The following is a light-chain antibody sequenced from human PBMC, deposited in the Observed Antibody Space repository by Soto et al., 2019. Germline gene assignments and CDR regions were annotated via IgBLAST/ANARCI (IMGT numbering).Light chain of an antibody. V-gene: IGLV1-40*01. Sequence: QSVLTQPPSVSGAPGQRVTISCTGSSSNIGAGYDVHWYQQLPGTAPKLVIYGNRNRPSGVPDRFSGSKSGTSAYLAITGLQAEDEADYYCQSYDSSLSGSKVVFGGGTQLTGL. CDR1: SSNIGAGYD. CDR3: QSYDSSLSGSKVV. J-gene: IGLJ2*01. CDR2: GNR.